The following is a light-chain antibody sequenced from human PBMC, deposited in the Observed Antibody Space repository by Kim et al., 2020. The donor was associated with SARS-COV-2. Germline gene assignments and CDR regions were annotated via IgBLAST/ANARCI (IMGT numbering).Light chain of an antibody. Sequence: GQSITISCTGTSSDGGGYDYVSWYQHHPGKAPKLMIYDVSKRPSGVSNRFSGSKSGNTASLTISGLQAEDEADYFCSSCTTSSTYVFGTGTKVTVL. CDR3: SSCTTSSTYV. J-gene: IGLJ1*01. CDR2: DVS. CDR1: SSDGGGYDY. V-gene: IGLV2-14*03.